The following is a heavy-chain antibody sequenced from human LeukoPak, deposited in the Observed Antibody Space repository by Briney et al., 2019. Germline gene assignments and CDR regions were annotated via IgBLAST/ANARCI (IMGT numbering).Heavy chain of an antibody. CDR1: GGSISSYY. D-gene: IGHD3-10*01. CDR3: ARATGSMYYYGSGRPLAGFFGMDV. J-gene: IGHJ6*02. CDR2: IYYSGST. Sequence: PLETLSLTCTVSGGSISSYYWSWIRQPPGKGLEWIGYIYYSGSTNYNPSLKSRVTISVDTSKNQFSLKLSSVTAADTAVYYCARATGSMYYYGSGRPLAGFFGMDVWGQGTTVTVSS. V-gene: IGHV4-59*01.